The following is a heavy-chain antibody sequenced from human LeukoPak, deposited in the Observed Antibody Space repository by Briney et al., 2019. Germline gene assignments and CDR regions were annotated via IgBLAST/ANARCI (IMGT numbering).Heavy chain of an antibody. J-gene: IGHJ4*02. D-gene: IGHD5-18*01. V-gene: IGHV4-34*01. CDR3: ARRGSGYSYGFPY. CDR2: INHSGST. Sequence: SETLSLTCAVYGGSFSGYYWSWIRQPPGKGLEWIGEINHSGSTNYNPSLKSRVTISVDTSKNLFSLKLSSVTAADTAVYYCARRGSGYSYGFPYWGQGTLVTVSS. CDR1: GGSFSGYY.